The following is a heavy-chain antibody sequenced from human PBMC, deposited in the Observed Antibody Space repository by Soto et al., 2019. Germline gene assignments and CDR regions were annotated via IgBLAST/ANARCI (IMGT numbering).Heavy chain of an antibody. CDR2: IIPILGIA. D-gene: IGHD3-22*01. Sequence: ASVKVSCKASGGTFSSYTISWVRQAPGQGLEWMGRIIPILGIANYAQKFQGRVTITADKSTSTAYMELSSLRSEDTAVYYCAREGDSSGYYFGGYYYYGMDVWG. J-gene: IGHJ6*02. CDR3: AREGDSSGYYFGGYYYYGMDV. V-gene: IGHV1-69*04. CDR1: GGTFSSYT.